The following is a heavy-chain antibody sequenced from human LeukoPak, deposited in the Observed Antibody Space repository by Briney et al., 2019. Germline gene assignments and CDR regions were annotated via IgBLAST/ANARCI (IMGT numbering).Heavy chain of an antibody. V-gene: IGHV1-8*01. J-gene: IGHJ4*02. CDR3: ARGARLPYSSISDY. Sequence: ASVKVSCKASGYTFTSFDINWVRQATGHGLEWTGWMNPHSGDTGYVEKFQGRVTVTRDTSISTAYMELSSLRSEDTAVYYCARGARLPYSSISDYWGQGTLVTVSS. CDR1: GYTFTSFD. D-gene: IGHD2-2*01. CDR2: MNPHSGDT.